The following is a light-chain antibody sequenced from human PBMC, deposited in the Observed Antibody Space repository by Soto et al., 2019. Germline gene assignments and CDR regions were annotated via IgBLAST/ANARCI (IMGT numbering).Light chain of an antibody. Sequence: IHLTQSPSTLSSSXGDIVTITCRASQTISHWLAWYQQKPGKAPKLLIFDASSLENGVPSRFSGSGSGTEFTLTITGLQPDDFATYYCQQYNTYWTFGRVAKVDIK. CDR2: DAS. CDR3: QQYNTYWT. V-gene: IGKV1-5*01. J-gene: IGKJ1*01. CDR1: QTISHW.